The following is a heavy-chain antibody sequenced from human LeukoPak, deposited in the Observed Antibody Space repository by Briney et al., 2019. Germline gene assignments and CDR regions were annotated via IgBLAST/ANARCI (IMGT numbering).Heavy chain of an antibody. CDR2: IYYSGST. V-gene: IGHV4-59*02. CDR1: GFTVSSNY. CDR3: ARERWVAARPYYFDY. Sequence: PGGSLRLSCAASGFTVSSNYMSWVRQAPGKGPEWIGYIYYSGSTNYNPSLKSRVTISVDTSKNQFSLKLSSVTAADTAVYYCARERWVAARPYYFDYWGQGTLVTVSS. D-gene: IGHD6-6*01. J-gene: IGHJ4*02.